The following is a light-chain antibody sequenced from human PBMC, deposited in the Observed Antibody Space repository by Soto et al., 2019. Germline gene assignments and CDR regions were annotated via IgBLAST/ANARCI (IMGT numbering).Light chain of an antibody. V-gene: IGKV3-15*01. CDR1: QSVTRN. CDR3: QQYHHWPVT. J-gene: IGKJ4*01. CDR2: AAS. Sequence: EIVMTQSPATLSVSPGERGTLSCMASQSVTRNLAWYQHTPGQSPRLLISAASSGATGLPSRFSGSGSGTDFTLTISSLQSEDAAVYYCQQYHHWPVTFGGGTKVEIK.